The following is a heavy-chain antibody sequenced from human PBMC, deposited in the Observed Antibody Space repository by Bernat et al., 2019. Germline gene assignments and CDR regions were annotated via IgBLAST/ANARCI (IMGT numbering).Heavy chain of an antibody. CDR3: ARDYCTNGVCYGGFDY. CDR2: IYHSGST. V-gene: IGHV4-30-2*01. Sequence: QLQLQESGSGLVKPSQTLSLTCAVSGGSISSGGYSWSWIRQPPGKGLEWIGYIYHSGSTYYNPSLKSRVTISVDRSKNQFPLKLSSVTAADTAVYYCARDYCTNGVCYGGFDYWGQGTLVTVSS. D-gene: IGHD2-8*01. CDR1: GGSISSGGYS. J-gene: IGHJ4*02.